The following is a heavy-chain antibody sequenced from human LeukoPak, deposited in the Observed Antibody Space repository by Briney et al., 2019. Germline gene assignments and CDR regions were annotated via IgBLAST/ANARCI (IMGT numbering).Heavy chain of an antibody. D-gene: IGHD3-10*01. J-gene: IGHJ4*02. Sequence: SETLSLTCTVSGGSISSSSYYWGWIRQPPGKGLEWIGTIYYSGSTYYNTSLKSRVTISVDTSKNQFSLKLSSVTAADTAVYYCARVGSSLIIDYWGQGTLVTVSS. V-gene: IGHV4-39*07. CDR3: ARVGSSLIIDY. CDR1: GGSISSSSYY. CDR2: IYYSGST.